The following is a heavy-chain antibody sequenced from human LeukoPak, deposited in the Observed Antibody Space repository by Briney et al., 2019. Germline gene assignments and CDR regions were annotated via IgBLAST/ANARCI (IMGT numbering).Heavy chain of an antibody. CDR1: GGSISSSSYY. J-gene: IGHJ5*02. Sequence: SETLSLTCTVSGGSISSSSYYWGWIRQPPGKGLEWIGSIYYSGSTYYNPSLKSRVTISVDTSKNQFSLKLSPVTAADTAVYYCARPRGVYCSSTSCYAYNWFDPWGQGTLVTVSS. V-gene: IGHV4-39*01. D-gene: IGHD2-2*01. CDR3: ARPRGVYCSSTSCYAYNWFDP. CDR2: IYYSGST.